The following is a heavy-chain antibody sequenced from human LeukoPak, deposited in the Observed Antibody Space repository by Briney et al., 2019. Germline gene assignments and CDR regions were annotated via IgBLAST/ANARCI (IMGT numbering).Heavy chain of an antibody. Sequence: PGGSLRLSCAASGFTFSSYWMSWVRQAPGTGLEWVANIKQDGSEKYYVDSVKGRFTISRDNAKNSLYLQMNSLRAEYTAVYYCARAPYCIGGSCRFDYWGQGTLVTVSS. D-gene: IGHD2-15*01. CDR2: IKQDGSEK. V-gene: IGHV3-7*03. CDR3: ARAPYCIGGSCRFDY. J-gene: IGHJ4*02. CDR1: GFTFSSYW.